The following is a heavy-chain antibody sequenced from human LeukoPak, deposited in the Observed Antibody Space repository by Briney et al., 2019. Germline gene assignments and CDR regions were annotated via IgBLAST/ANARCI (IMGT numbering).Heavy chain of an antibody. Sequence: SETLSLTCTVSGGSISSSTYHWGWIRQPPEKGLEWIGSFTGNTYSNPSLKSRVTISLDTSKNQFSLKLTSVTPADTAMYYCTRLVNGRPLDLSGQGVLVTVSS. J-gene: IGHJ4*02. CDR1: GGSISSSTYH. V-gene: IGHV4-39*01. D-gene: IGHD2-8*01. CDR3: TRLVNGRPLDL. CDR2: FTGNT.